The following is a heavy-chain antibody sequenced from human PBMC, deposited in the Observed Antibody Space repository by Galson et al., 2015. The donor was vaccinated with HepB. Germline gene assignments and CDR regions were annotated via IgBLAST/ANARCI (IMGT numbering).Heavy chain of an antibody. Sequence: QSGAEVKKPGESLKLSCKGSGYRFANYWIGWVRQVPGKGLEWMGVIYPGDSDTRYSQSFQGQVTISADKSIGTAYLQWSSLKASDTAMYYCARHMDSSGWPATCDYWGQGTLVTVSS. CDR3: ARHMDSSGWPATCDY. J-gene: IGHJ4*02. CDR2: IYPGDSDT. CDR1: GYRFANYW. D-gene: IGHD6-19*01. V-gene: IGHV5-51*01.